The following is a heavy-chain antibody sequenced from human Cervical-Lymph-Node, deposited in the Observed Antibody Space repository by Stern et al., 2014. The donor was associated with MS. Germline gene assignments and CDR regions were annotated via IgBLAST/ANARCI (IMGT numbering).Heavy chain of an antibody. CDR2: IIPIFGTA. Sequence: VQLVESGAEVKKPGSSVKVSCKASGGTFSSYAISWVRQAPGQGLEWMGGIIPIFGTANDAQKFQGRVTITADESTSTAYMELSSLRSEDTAVYYCASDYYDSSGYAKWYFDLWGRGTLVTVSS. CDR1: GGTFSSYA. V-gene: IGHV1-69*01. J-gene: IGHJ2*01. D-gene: IGHD3-22*01. CDR3: ASDYYDSSGYAKWYFDL.